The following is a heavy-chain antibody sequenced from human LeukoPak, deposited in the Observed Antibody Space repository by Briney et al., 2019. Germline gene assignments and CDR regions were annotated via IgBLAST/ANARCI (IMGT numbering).Heavy chain of an antibody. CDR3: ARGRSAAGNFDY. V-gene: IGHV4-31*03. Sequence: SQTLSLTCTVSGGSISSGGYYWSWIRHQPGKGLEWIGYIYYSGSTDYNPSLKSRLAISVDTSKNQFSLKVTSVTAADTAVYYCARGRSAAGNFDYWGQGTLVTVPS. D-gene: IGHD6-13*01. CDR1: GGSISSGGYY. CDR2: IYYSGST. J-gene: IGHJ4*02.